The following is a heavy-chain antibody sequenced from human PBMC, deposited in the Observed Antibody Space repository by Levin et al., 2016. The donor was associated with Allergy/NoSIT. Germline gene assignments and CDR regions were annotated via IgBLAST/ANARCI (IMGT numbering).Heavy chain of an antibody. Sequence: GGSLRLSCAASAFIFSSYSMNWVRQAPGKGLEWVSCISSGSSYIYYADSVKGRFTISRDNAKNSLYLQMNSLRAEDTAVYYCARGRLSSGWFDYWGQGTLVTVSS. CDR1: AFIFSSYS. V-gene: IGHV3-21*01. J-gene: IGHJ4*02. CDR2: ISSGSSYI. D-gene: IGHD6-19*01. CDR3: ARGRLSSGWFDY.